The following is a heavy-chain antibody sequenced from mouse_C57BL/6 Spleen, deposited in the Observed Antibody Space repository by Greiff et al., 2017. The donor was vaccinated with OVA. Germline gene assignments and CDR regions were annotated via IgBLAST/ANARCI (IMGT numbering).Heavy chain of an antibody. D-gene: IGHD1-1*01. Sequence: VKLQQSGAELVRPGASVTLSCKASGYTFTDYEMHWVKQTPVHGLEWIGAIDPETGGTAYNQKFKGKAILTADKSSSTAYMELRSLTSEDSAVYYCTRRVVAHFDYWGQGTTLTVSS. CDR3: TRRVVAHFDY. V-gene: IGHV1-15*01. J-gene: IGHJ2*01. CDR2: IDPETGGT. CDR1: GYTFTDYE.